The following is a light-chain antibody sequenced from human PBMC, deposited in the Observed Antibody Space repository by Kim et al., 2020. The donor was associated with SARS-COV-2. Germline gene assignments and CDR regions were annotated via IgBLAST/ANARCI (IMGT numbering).Light chain of an antibody. V-gene: IGKV3-11*01. CDR1: QSVSTY. Sequence: YLSPGERAPLPCRASQSVSTYLAWYQQKPGQAPRLVMYGASTRATGIPPRFSGSGSGTDFTLTINSLEPEDFAVYYCQQRDNWITFGQGTRLEIK. J-gene: IGKJ5*01. CDR2: GAS. CDR3: QQRDNWIT.